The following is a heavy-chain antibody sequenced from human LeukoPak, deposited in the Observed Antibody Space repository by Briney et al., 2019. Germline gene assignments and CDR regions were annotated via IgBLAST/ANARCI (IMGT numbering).Heavy chain of an antibody. CDR3: ARDSSGYGNVDS. CDR1: GGSSSSGGYY. D-gene: IGHD3-22*01. J-gene: IGHJ4*02. CDR2: IFHSGST. V-gene: IGHV4-31*03. Sequence: SETLSLTCTVSGGSSSSGGYYWSWIRQHPGKGLEWIGYIFHSGSTYYNPSLKSRVTISVDTSENQFSLKLSSVTAADTAVYYCARDSSGYGNVDSWGQGTLVTVSS.